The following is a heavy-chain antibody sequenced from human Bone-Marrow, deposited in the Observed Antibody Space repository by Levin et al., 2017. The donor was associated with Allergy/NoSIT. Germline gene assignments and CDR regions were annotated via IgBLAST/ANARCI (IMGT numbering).Heavy chain of an antibody. CDR3: ARDLYYFTSGNYNGYYFYGLDV. CDR2: LSYDGRDK. Sequence: GESLKISCAASGFTFSSYTMHWVRQTPGKGLEWVAVLSYDGRDKYFADSVNGRFTISRDNSKNTLYLQMSSLRAEDTVLYYCARDLYYFTSGNYNGYYFYGLDVWGHGTAVTISS. D-gene: IGHD3-10*01. J-gene: IGHJ6*02. V-gene: IGHV3-30*04. CDR1: GFTFSSYT.